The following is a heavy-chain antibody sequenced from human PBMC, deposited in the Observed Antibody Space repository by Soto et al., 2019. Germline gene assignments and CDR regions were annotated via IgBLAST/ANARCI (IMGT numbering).Heavy chain of an antibody. D-gene: IGHD4-4*01. CDR2: INPRSGGT. CDR3: ARDFRTYSHGVDV. CDR1: GYPFTGPY. V-gene: IGHV1-2*02. Sequence: QAQLVQSGTEVKKPGASVKVSCTASGYPFTGPYIYWVRQAPGQGLEWMGWINPRSGGTEFAEKFQGRVTVTRDTSIRTVFLELNSLTSDDTGVYFCARDFRTYSHGVDVWGQGTGVIVSS. J-gene: IGHJ6*02.